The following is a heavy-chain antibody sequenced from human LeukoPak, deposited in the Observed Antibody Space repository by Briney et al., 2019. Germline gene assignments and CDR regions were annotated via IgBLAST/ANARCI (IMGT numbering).Heavy chain of an antibody. D-gene: IGHD3-22*01. CDR2: ISSSSSTI. CDR1: GFTFSSYS. J-gene: IGHJ4*02. V-gene: IGHV3-48*04. Sequence: GGSLRLSCAASGFTFSSYSMNWVRQAPGKGLEWVSYISSSSSTIYYADSVKGRFTISRDNAKNSLYLQMNSLRAEDTAVYYCVRGDPYYYDSSGYSTGFDYWGQGTLVTVSS. CDR3: VRGDPYYYDSSGYSTGFDY.